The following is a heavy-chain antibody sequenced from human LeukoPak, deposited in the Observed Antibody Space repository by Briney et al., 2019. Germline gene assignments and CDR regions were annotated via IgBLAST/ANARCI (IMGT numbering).Heavy chain of an antibody. V-gene: IGHV3-48*04. J-gene: IGHJ4*02. Sequence: GGSLRLSCAASGFTFSSNSMDWVRQAPGKGLEWVSYISSGGSTIYYADSVRGRFTISRDNAKNSLYLQMDSLRAEDTAVYYCARDFLHSSTSRPFDYWGQGTLVTVSS. CDR3: ARDFLHSSTSRPFDY. CDR2: ISSGGSTI. CDR1: GFTFSSNS. D-gene: IGHD2-2*01.